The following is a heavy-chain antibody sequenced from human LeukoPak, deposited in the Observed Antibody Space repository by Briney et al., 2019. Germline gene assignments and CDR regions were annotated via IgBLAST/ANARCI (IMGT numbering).Heavy chain of an antibody. V-gene: IGHV1-2*02. J-gene: IGHJ6*03. D-gene: IGHD5-24*01. CDR1: GYTFTGYY. CDR2: INPNSGGT. Sequence: ASVKVSCKASGYTFTGYYMHWVRQAPGQGLEWMGWINPNSGGTNYAQKFQGRVTMTRDTSISTAYMELSRLRSDDTAMYYCASTVEMATARYYYYYYMDVWGKGTTVTISS. CDR3: ASTVEMATARYYYYYYMDV.